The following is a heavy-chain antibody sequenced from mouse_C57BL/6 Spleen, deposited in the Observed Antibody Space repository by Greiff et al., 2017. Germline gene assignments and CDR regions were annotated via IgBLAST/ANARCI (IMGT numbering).Heavy chain of an antibody. CDR1: GFTFSDYY. D-gene: IGHD1-1*01. CDR2: INYDGSST. J-gene: IGHJ2*01. Sequence: EVKVVESEGGLVQPGSSMKLSCTASGFTFSDYYMAWVRQVPEKGLEWVANINYDGSSTYYLDSLKSRFIISRDNAKINLYLQMSSLKAEDTATCYCARDYYYGLDYWGQGTTLTVSS. V-gene: IGHV5-16*01. CDR3: ARDYYYGLDY.